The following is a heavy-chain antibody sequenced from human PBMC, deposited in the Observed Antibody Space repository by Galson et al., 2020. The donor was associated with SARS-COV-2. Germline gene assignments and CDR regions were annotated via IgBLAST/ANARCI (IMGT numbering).Heavy chain of an antibody. V-gene: IGHV1-18*04. CDR1: GYTFTSYG. CDR2: ISAYNGNT. CDR3: ARVSLRFLEWSILGADYYYGMDV. D-gene: IGHD3-3*01. Sequence: GESLKISCKASGYTFTSYGISWVRQAPGQGLEWMGWISAYNGNTNYAQKLQGRVTMTTDTSTSTAYMELRSLRSDDTAVYYCARVSLRFLEWSILGADYYYGMDVWGQGTTVTVSS. J-gene: IGHJ6*02.